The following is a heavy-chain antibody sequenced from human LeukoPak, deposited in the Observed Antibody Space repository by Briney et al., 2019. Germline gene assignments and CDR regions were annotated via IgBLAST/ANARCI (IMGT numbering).Heavy chain of an antibody. V-gene: IGHV3-33*01. CDR1: GFTFSSYG. D-gene: IGHD3-10*01. J-gene: IGHJ4*02. Sequence: GGSLRLSCAASGFTFSSYGMHWVRQAPGKGLEWVAVIWYDGSNKYYADSVKGRFTISRDNSKNTLYLQMNSLRAEDTAVYYCARDWPSPSGSGSYCLDYWGQGTLVTVSS. CDR3: ARDWPSPSGSGSYCLDY. CDR2: IWYDGSNK.